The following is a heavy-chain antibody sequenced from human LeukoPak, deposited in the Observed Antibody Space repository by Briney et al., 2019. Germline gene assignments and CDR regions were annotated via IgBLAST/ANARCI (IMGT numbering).Heavy chain of an antibody. CDR1: GFTFSSYA. J-gene: IGHJ4*02. Sequence: PGGSLRLSCAASGFTFSSYAMSWIRQPPGKGLEWIGYIYYSGSTNYNPSLKSRVTISVDTSKNQFSLKLNSVTAADTAVYYCARGTYYYDSSGYYLDYWGQGTLVTVSS. D-gene: IGHD3-22*01. CDR3: ARGTYYYDSSGYYLDY. CDR2: IYYSGST. V-gene: IGHV4-59*01.